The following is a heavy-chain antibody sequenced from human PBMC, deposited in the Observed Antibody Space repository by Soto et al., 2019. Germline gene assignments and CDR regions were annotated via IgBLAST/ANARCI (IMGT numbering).Heavy chain of an antibody. J-gene: IGHJ4*02. CDR3: ARERGWTSHYLDY. D-gene: IGHD6-19*01. CDR2: IWYDGSNK. V-gene: IGHV3-33*01. Sequence: GGSLRLSCAASGFTFSSYGMHWVRQAPGKGLEWVAVIWYDGSNKYYADSVKGRFTISRDNSKNTLYLQMNSLRAEDTAVYYCARERGWTSHYLDYWGQGTLVTVSS. CDR1: GFTFSSYG.